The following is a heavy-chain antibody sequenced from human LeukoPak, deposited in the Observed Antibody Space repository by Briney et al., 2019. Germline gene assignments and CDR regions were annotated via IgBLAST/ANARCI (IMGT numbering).Heavy chain of an antibody. CDR2: IYYSGST. CDR1: GGSISSYC. D-gene: IGHD3-22*01. V-gene: IGHV4-59*01. Sequence: PSETLSLTCTVSGGSISSYCWSWIRQPPGKGLEWIGYIYYSGSTNYNPSLKSRVTISVDTSKNQFSLKLSSVTAADTAVYYCAREIGVVPHLDYWGQGTLVTVSS. CDR3: AREIGVVPHLDY. J-gene: IGHJ4*02.